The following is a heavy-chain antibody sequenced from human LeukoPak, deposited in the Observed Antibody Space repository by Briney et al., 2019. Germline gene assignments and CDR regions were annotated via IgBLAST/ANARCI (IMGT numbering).Heavy chain of an antibody. CDR2: IYSGGST. Sequence: GGSLRLSCAASGFTFSSYSMNWVRQAPGKGLEWVSIIYSGGSTYYADSVKGRFTISRDNSKNTLYLQMNSLRAEDTAVYYCARIMDVWGKGTTATISS. CDR1: GFTFSSYS. J-gene: IGHJ6*03. V-gene: IGHV3-66*01. CDR3: ARIMDV.